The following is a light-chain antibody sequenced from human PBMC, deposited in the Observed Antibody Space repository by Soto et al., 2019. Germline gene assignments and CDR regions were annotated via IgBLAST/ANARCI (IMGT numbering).Light chain of an antibody. CDR3: QQYNSYSPT. V-gene: IGKV1-5*03. J-gene: IGKJ1*01. CDR1: QSISVW. Sequence: GDRVTITCRASQSISVWLAWYQQKAGKAPNLLIYKASRLESGVPSRFSGSGSETEFTLTISGLQPGDSATYYCQQYNSYSPTFGQGTKVDIK. CDR2: KAS.